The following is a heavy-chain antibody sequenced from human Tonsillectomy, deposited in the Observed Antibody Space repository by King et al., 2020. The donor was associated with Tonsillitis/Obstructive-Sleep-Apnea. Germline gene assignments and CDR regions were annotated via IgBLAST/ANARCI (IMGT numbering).Heavy chain of an antibody. V-gene: IGHV5-10-1*03. CDR1: GYSFTSYW. Sequence: VQLVESGAEVKKPGESLRISCKGSGYSFTSYWISWVRQMPGKGLEWMGRIDPSDSYTNYSPSFQGHVTISADKSISTAYLQWSRLKASDTPMYYCATFLTTGDAVDYWGQGTLVTVSS. CDR2: IDPSDSYT. J-gene: IGHJ4*02. D-gene: IGHD7-27*01. CDR3: ATFLTTGDAVDY.